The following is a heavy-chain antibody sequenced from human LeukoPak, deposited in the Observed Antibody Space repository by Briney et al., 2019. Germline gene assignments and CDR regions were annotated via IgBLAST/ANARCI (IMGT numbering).Heavy chain of an antibody. Sequence: GGSLRLSCAASGFTFSSYAMSWVRQPPGKGLEWVSAISGSGGSTYYADSVKGRFTISRDNSKNTTSVQMNSLRAEDTAVYYCAKDYSRTYTSGWPYFDYWGQGTLVTVSS. CDR3: AKDYSRTYTSGWPYFDY. V-gene: IGHV3-23*01. J-gene: IGHJ4*02. CDR1: GFTFSSYA. D-gene: IGHD6-19*01. CDR2: ISGSGGST.